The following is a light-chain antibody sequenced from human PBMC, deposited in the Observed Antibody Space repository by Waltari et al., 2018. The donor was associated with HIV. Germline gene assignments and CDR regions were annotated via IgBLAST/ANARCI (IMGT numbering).Light chain of an antibody. V-gene: IGKV1-13*02. J-gene: IGKJ4*01. CDR2: DAS. Sequence: AIHVTQSPSSLSASVGDRVIITCRTSQDIRISLAWYQQRAGKAPKLLLSDASTLQSGVPSRFIGTGSGTNFTLNISRLQSEDFASYYCQQFSSIPLTFGGGTKIEIK. CDR3: QQFSSIPLT. CDR1: QDIRIS.